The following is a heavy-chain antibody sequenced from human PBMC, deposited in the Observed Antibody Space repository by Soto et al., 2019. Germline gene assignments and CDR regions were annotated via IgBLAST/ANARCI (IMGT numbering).Heavy chain of an antibody. D-gene: IGHD1-26*01. CDR1: GGSISSSSYY. V-gene: IGHV4-39*01. CDR3: ARRGGSSRYYYYGMDV. J-gene: IGHJ6*02. Sequence: KASETLSLTCTVSGGSISSSSYYWGWIRQPPGKGLEWIGSIYYSGSTYYNPSLKSRVTISVDTSKNQFSLKLSSVTAADTAVYYCARRGGSSRYYYYGMDVWGQGTTV. CDR2: IYYSGST.